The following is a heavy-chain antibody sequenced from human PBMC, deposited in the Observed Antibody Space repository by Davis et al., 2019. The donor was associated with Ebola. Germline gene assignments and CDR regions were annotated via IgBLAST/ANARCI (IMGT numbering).Heavy chain of an antibody. Sequence: MPSETLSLTCTVAGASTSTTYYWRWIRQSTGRGLEWIGYIYYNGSTSYTPSLRSRVTISMEPSKNQYSLRLTSVTAADTAVYYCAGGGIAVPGRTTDFDSWGQGTLVTVSS. CDR1: GASTSTTYY. CDR2: IYYNGST. D-gene: IGHD6-19*01. J-gene: IGHJ4*02. CDR3: AGGGIAVPGRTTDFDS. V-gene: IGHV4-59*01.